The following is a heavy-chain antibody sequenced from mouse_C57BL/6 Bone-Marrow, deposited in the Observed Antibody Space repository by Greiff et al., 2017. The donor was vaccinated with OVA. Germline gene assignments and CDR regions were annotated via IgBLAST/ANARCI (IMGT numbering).Heavy chain of an antibody. J-gene: IGHJ3*01. CDR3: ARDWWFAY. Sequence: EVKLVESGGGLVKPGGSLKLSCAASGFTFSSYAMSWVRQTPEKRLEWVATISDGGSYTYYPDNVKGRFTISRDNAKNNLYLQMSHLKSDDTAMYYCARDWWFAYWGQGTLVTVSA. V-gene: IGHV5-4*01. CDR2: ISDGGSYT. CDR1: GFTFSSYA.